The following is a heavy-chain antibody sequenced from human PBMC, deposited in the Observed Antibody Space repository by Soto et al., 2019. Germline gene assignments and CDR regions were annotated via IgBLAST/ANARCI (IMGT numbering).Heavy chain of an antibody. CDR3: ARHVLGESYLTSSGMDV. J-gene: IGHJ6*02. CDR1: GYSFTSNW. D-gene: IGHD3-10*01. Sequence: GESLKISCKGSGYSFTSNWITWVRQMPGKGLEWMGRIDPSDSYTNYSPSFQGHVTISADKSISTAYLQWSSLKASDTAMYYCARHVLGESYLTSSGMDVWGQGTTVTVSS. CDR2: IDPSDSYT. V-gene: IGHV5-10-1*01.